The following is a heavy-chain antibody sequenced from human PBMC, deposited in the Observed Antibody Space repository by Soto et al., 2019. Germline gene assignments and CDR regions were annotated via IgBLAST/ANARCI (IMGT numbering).Heavy chain of an antibody. CDR2: ISGYNGNT. CDR1: GYSFTSYG. J-gene: IGHJ1*01. CDR3: ARERDDSSCPSAEYIRH. D-gene: IGHD6-13*01. V-gene: IGHV1-18*01. Sequence: ASVKVSYKAAGYSFTSYGIHWVRQAPGQGLEWMGWISGYNGNTNYAQKLQGRVTMTTDTFTSTAYMELRSLRSDDTAAYYCARERDDSSCPSAEYIRHLGQGTLVTVSS.